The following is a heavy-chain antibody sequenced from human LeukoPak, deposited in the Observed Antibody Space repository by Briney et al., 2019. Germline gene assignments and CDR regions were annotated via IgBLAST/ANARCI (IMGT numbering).Heavy chain of an antibody. CDR1: GYTFTSYG. Sequence: KVSCKASGYTFTSYGISWVRQAPGQGLEWMGRIIPILGIANYAQKFQGRVTITADKSTSTAYMELSSLRSEDTAVYYCLLLNYYDSSGYYYGTYWGQGTLVTVSS. D-gene: IGHD3-22*01. V-gene: IGHV1-69*04. CDR2: IIPILGIA. CDR3: LLLNYYDSSGYYYGTY. J-gene: IGHJ4*02.